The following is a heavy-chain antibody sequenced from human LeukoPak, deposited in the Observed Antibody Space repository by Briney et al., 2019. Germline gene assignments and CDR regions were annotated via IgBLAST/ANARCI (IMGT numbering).Heavy chain of an antibody. V-gene: IGHV4-39*07. Sequence: SETLSLTCTVSGGSISSSSYYWGWIRQPPGKGLEWIGSIYYSGSTYYNPSLKSRVTISVDTSKNQFSLELSSVTAADTAVYYCARGAARDFWSGYYLGYYFDYWGQGTLVTVSS. J-gene: IGHJ4*02. D-gene: IGHD3-3*01. CDR2: IYYSGST. CDR1: GGSISSSSYY. CDR3: ARGAARDFWSGYYLGYYFDY.